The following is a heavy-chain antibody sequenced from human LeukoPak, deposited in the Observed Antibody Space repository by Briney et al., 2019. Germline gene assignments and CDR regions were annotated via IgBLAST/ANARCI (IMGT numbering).Heavy chain of an antibody. CDR1: GFTFSSYG. J-gene: IGHJ4*02. CDR2: IRYDGSNK. V-gene: IGHV3-30*02. CDR3: AKDPSETYYFDY. Sequence: PGGSLRLSCTASGFTFSSYGMHWARQSPDKGLEWVAFIRYDGSNKYYADSVKGRFTISRDNSKNTLYLQMNSLRAEDTAVYYCAKDPSETYYFDYWGQGTLVTVSS. D-gene: IGHD3-3*01.